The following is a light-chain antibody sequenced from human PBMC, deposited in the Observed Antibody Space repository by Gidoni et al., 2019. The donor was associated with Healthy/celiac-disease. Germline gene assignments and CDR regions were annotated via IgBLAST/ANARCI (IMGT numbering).Light chain of an antibody. J-gene: IGLJ1*01. CDR1: SSNIGNNY. Sequence: QSVLTPPPSVSAAPGQKVTISCSGSSSNIGNNYVSWYQQLPGTAPKLLIYDNNKRPSGIPDRFSGSKSGTSATLGITGLQTGDEADYYCGTWDSSLSSYVFGTGTKVTVL. CDR2: DNN. CDR3: GTWDSSLSSYV. V-gene: IGLV1-51*01.